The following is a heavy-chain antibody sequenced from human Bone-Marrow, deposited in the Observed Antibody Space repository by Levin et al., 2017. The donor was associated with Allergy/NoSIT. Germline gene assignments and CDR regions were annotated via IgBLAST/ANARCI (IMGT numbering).Heavy chain of an antibody. V-gene: IGHV4-31*03. J-gene: IGHJ4*02. CDR1: GGSISSGGYY. Sequence: KSSETLSLTCTVSGGSISSGGYYWSWIRQHPGKGLEWIGYIYYSGSTYYNPSLKSRVTISVDTSKNQFSLKLSSVTAADTAVYYCATERTREHPYYFDYWGQGTLVTVSS. D-gene: IGHD1-1*01. CDR2: IYYSGST. CDR3: ATERTREHPYYFDY.